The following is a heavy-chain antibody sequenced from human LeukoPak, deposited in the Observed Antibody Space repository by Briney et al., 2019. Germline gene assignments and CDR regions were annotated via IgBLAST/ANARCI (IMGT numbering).Heavy chain of an antibody. CDR1: GGSFSGYY. CDR3: ARADYMDV. V-gene: IGHV4-34*01. J-gene: IGHJ6*03. Sequence: SETLSLTCAVYGGSFSGYYWNWIRQPPGKGLEWIGEINNSGSTSYNPSLKSRVTISRDSAKNSLYLQMNSLRAEDTAVYYCARADYMDVWGKGTTVTISS. CDR2: INNSGST.